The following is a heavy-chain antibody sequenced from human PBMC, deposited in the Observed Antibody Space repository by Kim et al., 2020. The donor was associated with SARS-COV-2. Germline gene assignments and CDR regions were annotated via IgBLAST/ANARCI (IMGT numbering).Heavy chain of an antibody. J-gene: IGHJ6*02. D-gene: IGHD3-10*01. CDR3: ARSPYYYGSGSHMDV. V-gene: IGHV3-30*01. Sequence: DSVKGRFTITRDNAKNTLNLQMNSLRAEDTAVYYCARSPYYYGSGSHMDVWGQGTTVTVSS.